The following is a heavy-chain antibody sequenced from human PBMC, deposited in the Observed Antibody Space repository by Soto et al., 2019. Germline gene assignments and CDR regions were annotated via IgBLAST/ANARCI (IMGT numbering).Heavy chain of an antibody. V-gene: IGHV4-34*01. CDR2: INHSGST. D-gene: IGHD4-17*01. CDR1: GGSFSGYY. J-gene: IGHJ3*02. Sequence: SETLSLTCAVYGGSFSGYYWSWIRQPPGKGLEWIGEINHSGSTNYNPSLKSRVTISVDTSKNQFSLKLSSVTAADTAVYYCSGINTVTTAFDIWGQGTMVTVSS. CDR3: SGINTVTTAFDI.